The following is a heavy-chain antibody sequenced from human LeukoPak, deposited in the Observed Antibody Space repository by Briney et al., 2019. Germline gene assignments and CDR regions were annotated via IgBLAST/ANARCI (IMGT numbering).Heavy chain of an antibody. V-gene: IGHV5-51*01. CDR1: GYRFTSYW. CDR2: IDPGDSNT. J-gene: IGHJ3*02. CDR3: ARLEDALDI. Sequence: KPGESLKISCKGSGYRFTSYWIGWVRQMPGKGLEWMGIIDPGDSNTRYSPPFQGQVTFSADKSISTAYLRWSSLKASDTAMYYCARLEDALDIWGQGTMVSVSS.